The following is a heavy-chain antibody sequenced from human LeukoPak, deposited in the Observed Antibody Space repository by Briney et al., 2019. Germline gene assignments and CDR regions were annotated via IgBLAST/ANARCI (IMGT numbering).Heavy chain of an antibody. J-gene: IGHJ6*03. CDR3: AKGGDYGDESLYYYYYYMDV. V-gene: IGHV3-30*18. D-gene: IGHD4-17*01. CDR1: GFTLSSYG. CDR2: ISYDGSNK. Sequence: PGGSLRLSCAASGFTLSSYGMHWVRQAPGEGLEWVAVISYDGSNKYYADSVKGRFTISRDNSKNTLYLQMNSLRAEDTAVYYCAKGGDYGDESLYYYYYYMDVWGKGTTVTVSS.